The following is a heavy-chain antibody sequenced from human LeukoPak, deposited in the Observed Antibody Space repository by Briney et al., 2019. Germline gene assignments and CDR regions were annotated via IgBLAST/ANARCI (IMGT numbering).Heavy chain of an antibody. CDR3: ARVGINCSSTSCYGSYFDY. CDR1: GFTFSTYG. V-gene: IGHV3-21*01. J-gene: IGHJ4*02. CDR2: ISGSGNTT. Sequence: GGSLRLSCVASGFTFSTYGMTWVRQAPGKGLEWVSAISGSGNTTYYADSVKGRFTSSRDNAKNSLYLQMNSLRAEDTAVYYCARVGINCSSTSCYGSYFDYWGQGTLVTVSS. D-gene: IGHD2-2*01.